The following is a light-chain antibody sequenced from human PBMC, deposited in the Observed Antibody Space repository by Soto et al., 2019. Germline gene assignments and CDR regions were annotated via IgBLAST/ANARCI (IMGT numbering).Light chain of an antibody. CDR2: DVT. CDR3: SSYTSSSTDV. J-gene: IGLJ1*01. Sequence: QSVLTQPRSVSGSPGQSVTISCTGTSSDVGAYKYVSWYQHYPGEAPKVMIYDVTQRPSGVSNRFSGSKSGNTASLTISGLQAEDEADYYCSSYTSSSTDVFGTGTKVTVL. CDR1: SSDVGAYKY. V-gene: IGLV2-14*03.